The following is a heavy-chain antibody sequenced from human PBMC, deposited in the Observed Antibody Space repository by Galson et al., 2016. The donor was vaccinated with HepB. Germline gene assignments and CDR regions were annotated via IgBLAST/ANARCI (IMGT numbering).Heavy chain of an antibody. Sequence: SLRLSCATSGFTFSGYGMTWVRQSPGKGLEWIAYISDVSRYIYYAHSLKGRFTITTDKSEKSLFLQMSGLRADDTAVYYCARLGNWVDDYVDSWGQGTLVTVSS. V-gene: IGHV3-21*05. CDR1: GFTFSGYG. CDR2: ISDVSRYI. J-gene: IGHJ4*01. CDR3: ARLGNWVDDYVDS. D-gene: IGHD7-27*01.